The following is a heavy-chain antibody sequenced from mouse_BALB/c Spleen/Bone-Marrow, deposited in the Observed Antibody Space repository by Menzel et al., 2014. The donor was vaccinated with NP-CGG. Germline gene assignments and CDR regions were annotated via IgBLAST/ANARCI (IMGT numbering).Heavy chain of an antibody. V-gene: IGHV14-3*02. J-gene: IGHJ2*01. CDR1: GFNIKDTY. CDR2: IDPASGNI. D-gene: IGHD4-1*01. CDR3: ASLTGTFDY. Sequence: VQLQQSGPDLVKPGASVKLSCTASGFNIKDTYMHWVKQRPEQGLDWIGRIDPASGNIQYDPKFQGRAAITADTSSNTAYLQLSSLTSEDAAVYYCASLTGTFDYWGQGTPLTVSS.